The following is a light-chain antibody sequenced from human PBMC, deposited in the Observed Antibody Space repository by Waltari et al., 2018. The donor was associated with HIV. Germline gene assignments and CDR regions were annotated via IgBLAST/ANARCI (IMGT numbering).Light chain of an antibody. CDR2: RNN. CDR1: SSNIGSNY. J-gene: IGLJ2*01. Sequence: QSVLTQSPSASGTLGQRVTISCSGSSSNIGSNYVYWYQQLPGTAPKLLLYRNNQRSSGVPDRFSGSKSVTSASLAISGLRSEDEAHYYCATWTDSLSGVVFGGGTKLRVL. V-gene: IGLV1-47*01. CDR3: ATWTDSLSGVV.